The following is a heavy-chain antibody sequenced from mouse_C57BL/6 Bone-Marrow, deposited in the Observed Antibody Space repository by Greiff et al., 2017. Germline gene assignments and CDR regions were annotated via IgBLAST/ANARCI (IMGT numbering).Heavy chain of an antibody. J-gene: IGHJ3*01. CDR3: ARPRSTMVTTPCAY. CDR2: INPNNGGT. D-gene: IGHD2-2*01. CDR1: GYTFTDYY. Sequence: EVQLQQSGPELVKPGASVKISCKASGYTFTDYYMNWVKQSHGKSLEWIGDINPNNGGTSYNQKFKGKATLTVDKSSSTAYMELRSLTSEDSAVYYCARPRSTMVTTPCAYGGQGTLVTVSA. V-gene: IGHV1-26*01.